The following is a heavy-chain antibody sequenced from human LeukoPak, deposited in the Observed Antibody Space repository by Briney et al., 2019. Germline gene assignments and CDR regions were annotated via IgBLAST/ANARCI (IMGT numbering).Heavy chain of an antibody. CDR3: ARVGVGATGPPLFYFDY. J-gene: IGHJ4*02. CDR2: IYYSGST. D-gene: IGHD1-26*01. CDR1: GSSVSSGSYY. V-gene: IGHV4-61*01. Sequence: SETLSLTCTVSGSSVSSGSYYWSWIRQPPGKGLEWIGYIYYSGSTNYNPSLKSRVTISVDTSKNQFSLKLSSVTAADTAVYYCARVGVGATGPPLFYFDYWGQGTLVTVSS.